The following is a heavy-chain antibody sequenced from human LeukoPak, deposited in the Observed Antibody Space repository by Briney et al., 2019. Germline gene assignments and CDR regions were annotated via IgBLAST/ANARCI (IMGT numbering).Heavy chain of an antibody. CDR2: ISCYTGNT. V-gene: IGHV1-18*01. CDR3: ARDTRDYGMDV. D-gene: IGHD1-26*01. CDR1: GYTFDSYG. Sequence: ASVKVSCKASGYTFDSYGISWVRQAPGQGLEWMGWISCYTGNTNHAQKFQDRVTMTMDTSTTTVYTELRSLRSDDTAVYYCARDTRDYGMDVWGQGTTVTVSS. J-gene: IGHJ6*02.